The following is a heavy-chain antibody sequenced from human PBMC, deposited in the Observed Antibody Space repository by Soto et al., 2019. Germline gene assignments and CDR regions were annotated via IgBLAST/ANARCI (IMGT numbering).Heavy chain of an antibody. J-gene: IGHJ4*02. Sequence: SETLSLTCTVSGGSISSYYWSWIRQPPGKGLEWIGYIYYSGSTNYNSSLKSRVTISVDTSKNQFSLKLSSVTAADTAVYYCARVYGILTGEIDYWGQGTLVTVSS. V-gene: IGHV4-59*01. CDR2: IYYSGST. CDR1: GGSISSYY. CDR3: ARVYGILTGEIDY. D-gene: IGHD3-9*01.